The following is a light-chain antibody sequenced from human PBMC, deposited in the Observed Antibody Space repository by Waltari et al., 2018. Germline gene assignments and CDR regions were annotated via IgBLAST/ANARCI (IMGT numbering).Light chain of an antibody. CDR3: QTGGHGTWV. J-gene: IGLJ3*02. V-gene: IGLV4-69*01. Sequence: QLVLTQSPSASASLGAPVKLTCTLTSGHIRTVIVWLHQRPEKGPRYLMKVNSDGSHSKGDEIPDRFSGSSSGTERYLTISSLQSEDEGDYYCQTGGHGTWVFGGGTKLTVL. CDR2: VNSDGSH. CDR1: SGHIRTV.